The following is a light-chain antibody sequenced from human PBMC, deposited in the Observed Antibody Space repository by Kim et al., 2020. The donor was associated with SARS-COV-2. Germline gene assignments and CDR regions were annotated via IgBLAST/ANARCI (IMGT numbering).Light chain of an antibody. J-gene: IGKJ1*01. CDR3: LQYDSWPRT. V-gene: IGKV3-15*01. CDR1: QSVSHN. Sequence: GSPGERATLSCRASQSVSHNVAWYQQKRGQTPRLLIIGASARATGIPDRFSGGGSGTEFTLTISSLQSEDFAVYYCLQYDSWPRTFGQGTRVDIK. CDR2: GAS.